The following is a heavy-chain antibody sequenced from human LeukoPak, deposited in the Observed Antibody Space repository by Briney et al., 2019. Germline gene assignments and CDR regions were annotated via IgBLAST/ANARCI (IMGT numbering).Heavy chain of an antibody. CDR3: AKDSLKQWLVRGSFDY. V-gene: IGHV3-48*01. D-gene: IGHD6-19*01. J-gene: IGHJ4*02. CDR1: GFTFSSYS. Sequence: PGGSLRLSCAASGFTFSSYSMNWVRQAPGKGLEWVSYISSSSSTIYYADSVKGRFTISRDNSKNTLYLQMNSLRAEDTAVYYCAKDSLKQWLVRGSFDYWGQGTLVTVSS. CDR2: ISSSSSTI.